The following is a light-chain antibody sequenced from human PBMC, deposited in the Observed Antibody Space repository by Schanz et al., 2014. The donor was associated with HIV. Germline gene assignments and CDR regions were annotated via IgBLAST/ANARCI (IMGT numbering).Light chain of an antibody. Sequence: QSVLTQPASVSGSPGQSITISCTGTSSDVGGFNYVSWYQQHPGKAPKLMIYDVNIRPSGVSNRFSGSKSGNTASLTISGLQAEDEADYYCSSYTTSSTLVLGGGTKLTVL. J-gene: IGLJ2*01. CDR2: DVN. CDR1: SSDVGGFNY. CDR3: SSYTTSSTLV. V-gene: IGLV2-14*03.